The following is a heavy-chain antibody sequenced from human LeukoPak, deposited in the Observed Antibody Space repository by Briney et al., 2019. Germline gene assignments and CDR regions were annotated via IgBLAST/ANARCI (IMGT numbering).Heavy chain of an antibody. CDR3: AKAGIGVVGYFDY. J-gene: IGHJ4*02. D-gene: IGHD6-19*01. CDR2: IRGSGGGT. V-gene: IGHV3-23*01. Sequence: GGFLRLSCAASGCAFSSYAMSWVRQAPGKGLEWVSTIRGSGGGTYYADSVKGRFTISRDNSKNTLYLQMNSLRDEDTALYYCAKAGIGVVGYFDYWGQGTLVTVSS. CDR1: GCAFSSYA.